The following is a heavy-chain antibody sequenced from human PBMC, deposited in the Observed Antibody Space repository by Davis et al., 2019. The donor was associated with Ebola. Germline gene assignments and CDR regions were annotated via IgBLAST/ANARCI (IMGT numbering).Heavy chain of an antibody. CDR2: IYPGDSDT. CDR1: GYSFTSYW. CDR3: ARPHARFAPYSSSWRGERYFDY. J-gene: IGHJ4*02. Sequence: GESLKISCKASGYSFTSYWIGWVRQMPGKGLEWMGIIYPGDSDTRYSPSFQGQVTISADKSISTAYLQWSSLKASDTAMYYCARPHARFAPYSSSWRGERYFDYWGQGTLVTVSS. D-gene: IGHD6-13*01. V-gene: IGHV5-51*01.